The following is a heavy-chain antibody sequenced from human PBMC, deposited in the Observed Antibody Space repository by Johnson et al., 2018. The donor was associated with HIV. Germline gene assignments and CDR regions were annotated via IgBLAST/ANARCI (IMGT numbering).Heavy chain of an antibody. CDR2: INSDGSST. D-gene: IGHD6-19*01. CDR1: GFTFDDYG. Sequence: MQLVESGGGVVRPGGSLRLSCAASGFTFDDYGMSWVRQAPGKGLEWVSRINSDGSSTSYADSVKGRITISRDNAKNTLYLQMNSLRAEDTAVYYCAREPGYSSGPDAFDLWGKGTMVTVSS. J-gene: IGHJ3*01. CDR3: AREPGYSSGPDAFDL. V-gene: IGHV3-20*04.